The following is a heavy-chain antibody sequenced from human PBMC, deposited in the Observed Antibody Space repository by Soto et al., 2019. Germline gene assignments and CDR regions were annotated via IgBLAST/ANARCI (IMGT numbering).Heavy chain of an antibody. V-gene: IGHV3-23*01. CDR3: AKVPRVVPADNWFDP. Sequence: GGSLRLSCAASGFTFSSYAMSWVRQAPGKGLEWVSAISGSGGSTYYADSVKGRFTISRDNSKNTLYLQMNSLRAEDTAVYYRAKVPRVVPADNWFDPWGQGTLVTVSS. J-gene: IGHJ5*02. CDR2: ISGSGGST. CDR1: GFTFSSYA. D-gene: IGHD2-2*01.